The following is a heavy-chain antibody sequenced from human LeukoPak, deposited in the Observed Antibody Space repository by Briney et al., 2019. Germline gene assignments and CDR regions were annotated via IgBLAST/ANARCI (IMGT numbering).Heavy chain of an antibody. D-gene: IGHD2-15*01. J-gene: IGHJ6*02. Sequence: GGSLRLSCAASGFTFSSYSMNWVRQAPGKGLEWVSSISSSSSYIYYADSVKGRFTISRDNAKNSLYLQMNSLRAEDTAVYYCARNAAANYGMDAWGQGTTVTVSS. CDR1: GFTFSSYS. V-gene: IGHV3-21*01. CDR2: ISSSSSYI. CDR3: ARNAAANYGMDA.